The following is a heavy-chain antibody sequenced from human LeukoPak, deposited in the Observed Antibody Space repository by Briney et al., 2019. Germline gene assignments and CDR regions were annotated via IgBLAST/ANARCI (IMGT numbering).Heavy chain of an antibody. V-gene: IGHV3-7*03. CDR1: GFTFSTYW. J-gene: IGHJ4*02. Sequence: PGGSLRLSCSASGFTFSTYWMSWVRQTPGKGLEWVATMDGGGSATYYVDSVKGRFTITRDNAKNSLFLQMNSLRAEDTALYYCANEEWYRFDYWGQGTLVTVPS. CDR3: ANEEWYRFDY. D-gene: IGHD2-8*01. CDR2: MDGGGSAT.